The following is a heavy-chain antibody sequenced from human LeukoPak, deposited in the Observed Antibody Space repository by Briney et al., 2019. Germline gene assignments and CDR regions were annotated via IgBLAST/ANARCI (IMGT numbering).Heavy chain of an antibody. Sequence: ASETLSLTCTVSGGSISSYYWSWIRQPAGKGLEWIGRIYTSGSKNYNPSLKRRGTISVDTYKNKFSLKLSSVTAADTAVYYCARGGYSSGWTRFDYWGQGTLVTVSS. J-gene: IGHJ4*02. CDR1: GGSISSYY. CDR2: IYTSGSK. D-gene: IGHD6-19*01. CDR3: ARGGYSSGWTRFDY. V-gene: IGHV4-4*07.